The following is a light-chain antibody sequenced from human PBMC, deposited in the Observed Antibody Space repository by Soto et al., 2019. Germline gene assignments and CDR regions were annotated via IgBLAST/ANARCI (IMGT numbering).Light chain of an antibody. CDR1: SSDVGGYNY. V-gene: IGLV2-14*01. CDR2: EVS. J-gene: IGLJ1*01. CDR3: SSYTSSRTRNM. Sequence: QSVLTQPASVSGSPGQSITISCTGTSSDVGGYNYVSWYQQHPGKAPKLMIYEVSNRPSGVSNRFSGSTSRNTASLAISGLQAEDEADYHCSSYTSSRTRNMFGTRTKV.